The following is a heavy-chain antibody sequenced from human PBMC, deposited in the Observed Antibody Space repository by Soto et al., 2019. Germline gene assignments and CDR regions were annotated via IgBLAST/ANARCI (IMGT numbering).Heavy chain of an antibody. J-gene: IGHJ6*02. D-gene: IGHD6-13*01. CDR2: TYYRSKWYN. Sequence: SQTLSLTCVISGDSFSSNSAAWNWIRQSPSRGLEWLGRTYYRSKWYNDYAVSVKSRITINPDTSKNQFSLQLNSVTPEDTAVYYCARDRGSSHPYYYYGMDVWGQGTTVTVSS. CDR3: ARDRGSSHPYYYYGMDV. V-gene: IGHV6-1*01. CDR1: GDSFSSNSAA.